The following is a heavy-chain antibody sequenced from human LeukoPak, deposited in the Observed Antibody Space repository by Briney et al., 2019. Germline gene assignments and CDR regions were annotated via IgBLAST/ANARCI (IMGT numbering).Heavy chain of an antibody. CDR1: GFTFSTYG. D-gene: IGHD6-6*01. Sequence: GGSLRLSCAASGFTFSTYGIHWVRQAPGKGLEWVAVISNDGSNKYYADSVKGRFTISRDNSKNTLYLQMNSLRAEDTAVYYCAKDRVPLAARPLHFDYWGQGTLVTVSS. CDR2: ISNDGSNK. CDR3: AKDRVPLAARPLHFDY. V-gene: IGHV3-30*04. J-gene: IGHJ4*02.